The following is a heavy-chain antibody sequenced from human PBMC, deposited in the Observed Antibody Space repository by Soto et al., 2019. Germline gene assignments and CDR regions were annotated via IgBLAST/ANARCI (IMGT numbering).Heavy chain of an antibody. Sequence: PSETLSLTCAVYGGSFSGYYWSWIRQPPGKGLEWIGEINHSGSTNYNPSLKSRGTISVDTSKNQFSLKRSSVTAADTAVYYCAREGRLRYFGKLNWFDPWGQGTLVTVSS. V-gene: IGHV4-34*01. CDR1: GGSFSGYY. CDR3: AREGRLRYFGKLNWFDP. CDR2: INHSGST. D-gene: IGHD3-9*01. J-gene: IGHJ5*02.